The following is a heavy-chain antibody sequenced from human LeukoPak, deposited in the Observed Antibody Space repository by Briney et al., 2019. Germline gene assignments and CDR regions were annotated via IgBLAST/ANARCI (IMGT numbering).Heavy chain of an antibody. CDR3: ARYSGYDVRYYYYYMDV. CDR2: ISGSGGST. CDR1: GFTFSSYE. J-gene: IGHJ6*03. Sequence: GGSLRLSCAASGFTFSSYEMNWVRQAPGKGLEWVSAISGSGGSTYYADSVKGRFTISRDNSKNTLYLQMNSLRAEDTAVYYCARYSGYDVRYYYYYMDVWGKGTTVTISS. D-gene: IGHD5-12*01. V-gene: IGHV3-23*01.